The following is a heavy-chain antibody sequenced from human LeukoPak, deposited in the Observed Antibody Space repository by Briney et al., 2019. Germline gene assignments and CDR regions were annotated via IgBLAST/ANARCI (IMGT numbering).Heavy chain of an antibody. Sequence: GGSLRLSCAASGSTVGSNYMSWVRQAPGKGLEWVSVIYSGGSTYYADSVKGRFTISRDNSKNTLYLQMNSLRAEDTAVYYCARLVLIVGATHFDYWGQGTLVTVSS. CDR3: ARLVLIVGATHFDY. J-gene: IGHJ4*02. CDR2: IYSGGST. CDR1: GSTVGSNY. V-gene: IGHV3-66*01. D-gene: IGHD1-26*01.